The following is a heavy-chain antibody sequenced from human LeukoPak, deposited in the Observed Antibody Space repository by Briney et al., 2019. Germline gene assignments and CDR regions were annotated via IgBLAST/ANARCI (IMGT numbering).Heavy chain of an antibody. CDR1: GFSLSNARMG. V-gene: IGHV2-26*01. D-gene: IGHD2-21*02. Sequence: MESGPTLVNPTETLTLTCTVSGFSLSNARMGVSWIRQRPGKALECLAHIFSNDEKSYSTSLKSRLTISKDTSKSQVVLTMTNMDPVDTATYYCARHYVVVTASSFDYWGQGTLVTVSS. CDR2: IFSNDEK. CDR3: ARHYVVVTASSFDY. J-gene: IGHJ4*02.